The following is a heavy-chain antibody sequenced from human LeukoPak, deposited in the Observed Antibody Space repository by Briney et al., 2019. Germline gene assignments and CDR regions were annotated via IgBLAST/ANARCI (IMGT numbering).Heavy chain of an antibody. J-gene: IGHJ4*02. D-gene: IGHD2-2*01. Sequence: GGSLRLSCAASGFTVSSNYMSWVRQAPGKGLEWVSVIYSGGSTYYADSVKGRFTISRDNSKNTLYLQMNSLRAEDTAVYYCAKMTVVPAAIGDDYWGQGTLVTVSS. V-gene: IGHV3-53*01. CDR1: GFTVSSNY. CDR3: AKMTVVPAAIGDDY. CDR2: IYSGGST.